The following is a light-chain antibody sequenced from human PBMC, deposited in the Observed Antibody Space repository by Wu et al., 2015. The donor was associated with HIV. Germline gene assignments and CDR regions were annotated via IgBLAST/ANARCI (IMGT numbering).Light chain of an antibody. CDR1: QNVKRY. J-gene: IGKJ4*01. V-gene: IGKV3D-15*01. Sequence: IVLTQSPATLSLSPGDRATLSCRASQNVKRYLAWYQQKRGQPPRLLIYDASTRAAGIPARFSGSGSGTDFTLTITSLQSEDFAVYFCQQYNYRPSFGGGTKV. CDR3: QQYNYRPS. CDR2: DAS.